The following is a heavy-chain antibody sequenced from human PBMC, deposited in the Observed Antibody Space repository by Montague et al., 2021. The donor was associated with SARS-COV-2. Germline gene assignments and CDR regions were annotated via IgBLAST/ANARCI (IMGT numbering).Heavy chain of an antibody. J-gene: IGHJ4*02. V-gene: IGHV4-39*01. CDR2: ISYTSST. CDR1: GGSISSPDYY. Sequence: SETLSLTCTVSGGSISSPDYYWGWLRPSTGQGLEWIGSISYTSSTYYTPSLRSRVSSSMDTYKIYFSLSLSSATAADTAVYFCARQLPSYCSTNKCYPYYFDFWGQGTLVTVSS. D-gene: IGHD2-2*01. CDR3: ARQLPSYCSTNKCYPYYFDF.